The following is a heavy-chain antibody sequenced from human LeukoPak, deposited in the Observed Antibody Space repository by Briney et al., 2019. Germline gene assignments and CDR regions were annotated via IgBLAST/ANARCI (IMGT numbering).Heavy chain of an antibody. CDR1: GFTFSSYA. V-gene: IGHV3-23*01. D-gene: IGHD6-19*01. Sequence: GGSLRLSCAASGFTFSSYAMSWVRQAPGTGLEWVSAIGAASETIYYADSVKGRFTVSRDNSKNTLYLQINSLRVEDTGVYYCARRPAIAVAGVYYYGMDVWGQGTTVTVSS. CDR3: ARRPAIAVAGVYYYGMDV. CDR2: IGAASETI. J-gene: IGHJ6*02.